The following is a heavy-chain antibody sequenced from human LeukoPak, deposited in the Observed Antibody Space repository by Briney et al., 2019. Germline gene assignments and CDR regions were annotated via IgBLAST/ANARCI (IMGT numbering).Heavy chain of an antibody. V-gene: IGHV4-61*02. CDR1: GGSISSGSYF. J-gene: IGHJ4*02. D-gene: IGHD5-12*01. Sequence: SQTLSLTCTVSGGSISSGSYFWSWIRQPAGKGLEWIGRIYTSGSTNYNPSLKSRVTFSPDTSKNQFSLKLSSVTAADTAVYYCARELAGYGKLDYWGQGILVTVSS. CDR2: IYTSGST. CDR3: ARELAGYGKLDY.